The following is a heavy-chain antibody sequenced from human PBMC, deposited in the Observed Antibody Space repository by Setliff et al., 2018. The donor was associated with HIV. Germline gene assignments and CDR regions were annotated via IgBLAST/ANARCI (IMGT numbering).Heavy chain of an antibody. V-gene: IGHV4-39*01. CDR2: IYYSGRT. CDR1: GVSISGYY. Sequence: SETLSLTCTVSGVSISGYYWGWISQPPGKGLEWIGSIYYSGRTYYNPSLKSRVTISVDTSKNQFSLKLSSVTAADTAVYYGARPVEMANREFDYWGQGTLVTVSS. J-gene: IGHJ4*02. CDR3: ARPVEMANREFDY. D-gene: IGHD1-26*01.